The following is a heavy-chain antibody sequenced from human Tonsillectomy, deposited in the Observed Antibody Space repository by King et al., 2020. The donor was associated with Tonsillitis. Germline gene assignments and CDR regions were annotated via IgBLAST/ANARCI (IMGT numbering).Heavy chain of an antibody. CDR1: GGSISSSSYY. V-gene: IGHV4-39*01. CDR3: ARSVRYCSSPSCLNDAFDI. J-gene: IGHJ3*02. D-gene: IGHD2-2*01. Sequence: QLQESGPGLVKPSETLSLTCTVSGGSISSSSYYWGWIRQPPGKGLEWIGSIYYSGSTYYNPSLKSRVTISVDTSKNQFSLELSSVTAAYTAVYYCARSVRYCSSPSCLNDAFDIWGQGTMVTVSS. CDR2: IYYSGST.